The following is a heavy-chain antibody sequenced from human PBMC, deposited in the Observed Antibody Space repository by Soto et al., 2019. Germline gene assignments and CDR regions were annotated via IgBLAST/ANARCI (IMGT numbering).Heavy chain of an antibody. CDR3: TTALSGYVT. D-gene: IGHD5-12*01. CDR1: GITYNTYA. V-gene: IGHV1-3*01. Sequence: QVQLVQSGAEMKKPGASVKLSCKASGITYNTYAIHWVRQAPGQGLEWMGWINAGNGDTRYSQNFQGRVTLTRDTSASTVHMDLDSPKFEDTGVYCCTTALSGYVTWGQGTLVTV. J-gene: IGHJ4*02. CDR2: INAGNGDT.